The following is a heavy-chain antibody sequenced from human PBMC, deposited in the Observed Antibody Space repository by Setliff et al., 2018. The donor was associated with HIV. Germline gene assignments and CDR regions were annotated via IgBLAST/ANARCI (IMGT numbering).Heavy chain of an antibody. J-gene: IGHJ6*03. V-gene: IGHV3-21*01. CDR1: GFTLSTYS. Sequence: GGSLRLSCVASGFTLSTYSMNWVRQAPGKGLEWVSSITTDSSYIFDADSVKGRSTISRDNAQNSLYLQMNNLRVEDTAVYYCARDGTRLLAAMDVWGKGTTVTV. CDR3: ARDGTRLLAAMDV. CDR2: ITTDSSYI.